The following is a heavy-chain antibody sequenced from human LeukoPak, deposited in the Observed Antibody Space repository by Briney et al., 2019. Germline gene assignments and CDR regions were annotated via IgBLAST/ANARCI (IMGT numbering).Heavy chain of an antibody. V-gene: IGHV3-30*18. CDR3: AKEHVLKGTADF. J-gene: IGHJ4*02. Sequence: GGSLRLSCAASGFAFSSYGIHWVRRAPGKGLDWVGVVSYDGSNKYYADSVKGRFIISRDNSKNTLYLQMNGLRVEDTAVYYCAKEHVLKGTADFWGQGTLVTVSS. CDR2: VSYDGSNK. CDR1: GFAFSSYG. D-gene: IGHD1-7*01.